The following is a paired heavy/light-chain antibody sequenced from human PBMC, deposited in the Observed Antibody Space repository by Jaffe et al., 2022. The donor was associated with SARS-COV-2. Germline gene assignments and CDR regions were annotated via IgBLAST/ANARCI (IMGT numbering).Light chain of an antibody. Sequence: SYELTQPSSVSVSPGQTARITCSGDVLAKKYARWFQQKPGQAPVLVIYKDSERPSGIPERFSGSSSGTTVTLTISGAQVEDEADYYCYSAADNIWVFGGGTKLTVL. V-gene: IGLV3-27*01. CDR1: VLAKKY. CDR3: YSAADNIWV. CDR2: KDS. J-gene: IGLJ3*02.
Heavy chain of an antibody. D-gene: IGHD3-22*01. CDR2: ISSSGSTI. Sequence: QVQLVESGGGLVKPGGSLRLSCAASGFTFSDYYMSWIRQAPGKGLEWVSYISSSGSTIYYADSVKGRFTISRDNAKNSLYLQMNSLRAEDTAVYYCAREGSPDYYDSSGSTDVWGKGTTVTVSS. V-gene: IGHV3-11*01. CDR3: AREGSPDYYDSSGSTDV. J-gene: IGHJ6*04. CDR1: GFTFSDYY.